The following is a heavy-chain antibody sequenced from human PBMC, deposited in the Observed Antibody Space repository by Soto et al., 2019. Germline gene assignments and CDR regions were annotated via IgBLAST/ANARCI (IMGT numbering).Heavy chain of an antibody. Sequence: GGSQRLSCAASGFTFSDYGMHWVRQAPGKGLEWLAIISYDDKNKYCVESVRGRLTVSRDDSKNTLYLQMNSLRTEDTAVYYCARDRVGGDQFYYYYYGMDVWGQGTTVTVSS. V-gene: IGHV3-30*03. CDR3: ARDRVGGDQFYYYYYGMDV. J-gene: IGHJ6*02. CDR1: GFTFSDYG. CDR2: ISYDDKNK. D-gene: IGHD3-16*01.